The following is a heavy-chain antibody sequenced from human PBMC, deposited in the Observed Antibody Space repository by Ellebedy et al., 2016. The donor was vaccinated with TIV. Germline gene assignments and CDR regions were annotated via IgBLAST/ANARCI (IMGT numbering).Heavy chain of an antibody. V-gene: IGHV3-53*01. Sequence: GGSLRLSXASSGFTVSSNYMSWVRQAPGKGLEWVSVIYSGGSTFYAGSVKGRFTISRDNSKNTLYLQMNSLRAEDTAVYYCATRDYDLWSGVSYYYYMDVWGKGTTVTVSS. J-gene: IGHJ6*03. CDR3: ATRDYDLWSGVSYYYYMDV. CDR2: IYSGGST. CDR1: GFTVSSNY. D-gene: IGHD3-3*01.